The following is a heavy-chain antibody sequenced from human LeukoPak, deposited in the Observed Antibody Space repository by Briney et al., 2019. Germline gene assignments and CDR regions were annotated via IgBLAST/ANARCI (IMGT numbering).Heavy chain of an antibody. CDR2: INPNSGGT. V-gene: IGHV1-2*02. Sequence: ASVKVSCKASGYTFTGYYMHWVRQAPGQGLEWMGWINPNSGGTNYAQKFQGRVTMTRDTSISTAYMELSRLRSDDTAVYYCARVVGATKENWFDPWGQGTLVTVSS. CDR3: ARVVGATKENWFDP. CDR1: GYTFTGYY. J-gene: IGHJ5*02. D-gene: IGHD1-26*01.